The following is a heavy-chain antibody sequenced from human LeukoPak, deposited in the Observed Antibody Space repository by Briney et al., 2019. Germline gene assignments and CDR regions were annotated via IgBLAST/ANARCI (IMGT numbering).Heavy chain of an antibody. Sequence: GGSLRLSCAASGFTFSSYDIHWVRQAPGKGLEYVASISDKGGNTYYPNSVKGRFTISRDNSKKTLFLQMGSLRAEDAAMYYCVREGETTGTGCFDYWGQGTLVTVSS. CDR3: VREGETTGTGCFDY. V-gene: IGHV3-64*01. D-gene: IGHD4-11*01. CDR1: GFTFSSYD. CDR2: ISDKGGNT. J-gene: IGHJ4*02.